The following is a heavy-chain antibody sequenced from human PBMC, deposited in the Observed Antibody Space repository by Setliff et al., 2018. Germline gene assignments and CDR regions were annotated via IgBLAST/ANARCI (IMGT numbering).Heavy chain of an antibody. Sequence: LSLPCSVYGGSFDTYYWSWIRQPPGKGLERIGEINHSGSTNYNPSRKSRVIISVDTSLNQVSLELSAVTAADTAVYYCARVPKIWVKGNYYSYYMDVWGQGTTVTVS. D-gene: IGHD3-10*01. J-gene: IGHJ6*03. CDR1: GGSFDTYY. CDR2: INHSGST. V-gene: IGHV4-34*01. CDR3: ARVPKIWVKGNYYSYYMDV.